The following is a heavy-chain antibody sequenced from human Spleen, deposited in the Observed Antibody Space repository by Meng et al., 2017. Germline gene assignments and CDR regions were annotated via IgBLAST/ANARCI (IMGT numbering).Heavy chain of an antibody. V-gene: IGHV1-2*02. D-gene: IGHD3-22*01. CDR2: IIPNSGGT. Sequence: QVQVVQSGAEVKKPGTSVKVSCKASGYTFTGYYIHWVRQAPGQGLEWMGWIIPNSGGTNYAPKFQGRVTMTGDTSISTAYMELSRLRSDDTAVYYCVRDPHYYDSSGYSFDYWGQGTLVTVSS. CDR1: GYTFTGYY. CDR3: VRDPHYYDSSGYSFDY. J-gene: IGHJ4*02.